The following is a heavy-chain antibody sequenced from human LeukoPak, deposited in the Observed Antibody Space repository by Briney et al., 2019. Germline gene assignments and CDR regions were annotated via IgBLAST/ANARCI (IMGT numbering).Heavy chain of an antibody. Sequence: GSLRLSCAASGFTFSTFAMIWVRQPPGKGLEWVSSIFPSGGEIHYADSVRGRFTISRDNSKSTLYLQMNSLRAEDTAVYYCARGASGSYYTLFDYWGQGTLVTVSS. D-gene: IGHD1-26*01. V-gene: IGHV3-23*01. J-gene: IGHJ4*02. CDR3: ARGASGSYYTLFDY. CDR2: IFPSGGEI. CDR1: GFTFSTFA.